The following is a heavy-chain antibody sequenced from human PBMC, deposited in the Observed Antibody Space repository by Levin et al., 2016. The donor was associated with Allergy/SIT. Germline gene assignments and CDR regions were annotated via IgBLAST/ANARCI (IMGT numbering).Heavy chain of an antibody. V-gene: IGHV3-23*01. CDR3: AKDRYYYDSSGYIDY. CDR2: ISGSGGST. Sequence: WIRQPPGKGLEWVSAISGSGGSTYYADSVKGRFTISRDNSKNTLYLQMNSLRAEDTAVYYCAKDRYYYDSSGYIDYWGQGTLVTVSS. J-gene: IGHJ4*02. D-gene: IGHD3-22*01.